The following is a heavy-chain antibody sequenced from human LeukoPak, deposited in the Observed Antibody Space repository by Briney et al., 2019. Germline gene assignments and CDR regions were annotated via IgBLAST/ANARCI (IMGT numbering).Heavy chain of an antibody. J-gene: IGHJ4*02. D-gene: IGHD2-15*01. V-gene: IGHV4-39*01. Sequence: KPSETLSLTCTVSGDSITSTTYYWAWIRQPPGKGLEWIGSIYYTGSTYYNPSLKSRVTISIDKSSNQFSLKLSSVTAADTAVYYCARHDSGYCSVPVCSHFYFDYWGQGTLATVSS. CDR2: IYYTGST. CDR3: ARHDSGYCSVPVCSHFYFDY. CDR1: GDSITSTTYY.